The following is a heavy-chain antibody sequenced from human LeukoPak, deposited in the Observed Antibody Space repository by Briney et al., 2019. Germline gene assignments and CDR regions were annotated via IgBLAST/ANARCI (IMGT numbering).Heavy chain of an antibody. CDR3: AKDKEWELQSLDY. D-gene: IGHD1-26*01. Sequence: PGGSLRLSCAASGFTFSSYAMSWVRQAPGKGLEWVSAISGSGGSTYYADSVRGRFTISRDNSKNTLYLQMNSLRAEDTAVYYCAKDKEWELQSLDYWGQGTLVTVSS. J-gene: IGHJ4*02. CDR1: GFTFSSYA. CDR2: ISGSGGST. V-gene: IGHV3-23*01.